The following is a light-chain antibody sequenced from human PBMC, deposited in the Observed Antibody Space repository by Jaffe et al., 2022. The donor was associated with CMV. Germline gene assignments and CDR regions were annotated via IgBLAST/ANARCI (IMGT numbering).Light chain of an antibody. Sequence: EIVMTQSPATLSVSPGERATLSCRASQPVNTELAWYQQQPGQAPRLLIYGASTRATGVPARFSGSGSGTEFTLTISSLQSEDFAVYFCQQYHNWPPLTFGGGTKVEI. CDR3: QQYHNWPPLT. J-gene: IGKJ4*01. V-gene: IGKV3-15*01. CDR1: QPVNTE. CDR2: GAS.